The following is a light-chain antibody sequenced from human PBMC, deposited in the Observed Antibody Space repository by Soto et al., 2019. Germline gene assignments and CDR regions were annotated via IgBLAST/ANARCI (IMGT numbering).Light chain of an antibody. CDR2: WAS. CDR3: QQYYTTPFT. CDR1: QTIVYNSNNKNY. V-gene: IGKV4-1*01. Sequence: DFVMTQSPYSLAVSLGERATINCTSSQTIVYNSNNKNYLAWYQQKPGQPPKLIIYWASSRESGVPDRFSGSGSGTDFTLTISSLQAEDVAMYYCQQYYTTPFTFGPGT. J-gene: IGKJ3*01.